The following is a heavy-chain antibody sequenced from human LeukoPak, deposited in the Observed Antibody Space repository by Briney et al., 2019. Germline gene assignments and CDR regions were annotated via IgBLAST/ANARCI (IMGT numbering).Heavy chain of an antibody. CDR2: IYSGGST. Sequence: GGSLRLSCAASGFTVSSNYMSWVRQAPGKGLEWVSVIYSGGSTYYADSVKGRFTISRDNSKNALYLQMNSLRAEDTAVYYCARDSTIFGVVYYWGQGTLVTVSS. CDR1: GFTVSSNY. V-gene: IGHV3-66*02. J-gene: IGHJ4*02. D-gene: IGHD3-3*01. CDR3: ARDSTIFGVVYY.